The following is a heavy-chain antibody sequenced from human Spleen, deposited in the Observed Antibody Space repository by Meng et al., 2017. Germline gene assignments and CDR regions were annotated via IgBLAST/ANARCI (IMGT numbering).Heavy chain of an antibody. CDR3: AREAYGYVY. D-gene: IGHD5-18*01. J-gene: IGHJ4*02. CDR1: GGSISSSSYY. CDR2: IYYSGST. V-gene: IGHV4-39*07. Sequence: QWQMSESGPGLVSPSPPLSLTFTVPGGSISSSSYYWGWIRQPPGKGLEWIGSIYYSGSTYYNPSLKSRVTISVDTSKNQFSLKLSSVTAADTAVYYCAREAYGYVYWGQGTLVTVSS.